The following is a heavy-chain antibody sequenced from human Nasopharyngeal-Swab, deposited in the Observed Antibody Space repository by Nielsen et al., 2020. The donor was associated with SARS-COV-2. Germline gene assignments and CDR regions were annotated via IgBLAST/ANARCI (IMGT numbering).Heavy chain of an antibody. V-gene: IGHV3-23*01. CDR1: GFTFSRYD. CDR2: ISGSGGST. CDR3: AREMASFDN. Sequence: GESLKISCAASGFTFSRYDMSWVRQAPGKGLEWVSTISGSGGSTYYADSVKGRFTITRDNAKNTLYLQMNSLRAEDTAVYYCAREMASFDNWGQGTLVTVSS. J-gene: IGHJ4*02. D-gene: IGHD5-24*01.